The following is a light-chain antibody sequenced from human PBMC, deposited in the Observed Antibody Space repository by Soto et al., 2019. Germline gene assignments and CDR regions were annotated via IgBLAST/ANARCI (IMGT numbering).Light chain of an antibody. J-gene: IGLJ3*02. CDR3: SSYTSSATWV. V-gene: IGLV2-14*01. Sequence: QSALTQPASVSGSPGQSITISCTGTSSDVGNYKYVSWYQQHPGKAPKLMIYEVSNRPSGVSNRFSGSKSGNTASLTISVLQAEDEADYYCSSYTSSATWVFGGGTKVTVL. CDR2: EVS. CDR1: SSDVGNYKY.